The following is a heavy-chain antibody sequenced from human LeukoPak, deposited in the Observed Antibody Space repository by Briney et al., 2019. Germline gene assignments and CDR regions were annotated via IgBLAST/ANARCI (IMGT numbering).Heavy chain of an antibody. V-gene: IGHV3-48*02. CDR3: ARDDSWAFDI. Sequence: PGGSLRLSCAASGFTFSNAWMSWVRQAPGKGLEWVSYISSGSGSSIYYADSVKGRFSISRDNAKNSLYLQMNSLRDEDTAVYHCARDDSWAFDIWGQGAMVTVSS. J-gene: IGHJ3*02. CDR2: ISSGSGSSI. CDR1: GFTFSNAW. D-gene: IGHD2-15*01.